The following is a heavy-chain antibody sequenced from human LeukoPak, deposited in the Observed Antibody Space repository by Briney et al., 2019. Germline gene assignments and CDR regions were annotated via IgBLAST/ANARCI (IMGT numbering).Heavy chain of an antibody. CDR3: ARDWDNKPDY. Sequence: PGESLTLSCAASGFIFSDYYMSWIRQAPGRGLEWVAYIESYGTPMYYADSVEGRFTISRDNANSALYLHMNNLRVEDTAVYYCARDWDNKPDYWGQGTLVTVSS. CDR2: IESYGTPM. J-gene: IGHJ4*02. CDR1: GFIFSDYY. V-gene: IGHV3-11*01. D-gene: IGHD1/OR15-1a*01.